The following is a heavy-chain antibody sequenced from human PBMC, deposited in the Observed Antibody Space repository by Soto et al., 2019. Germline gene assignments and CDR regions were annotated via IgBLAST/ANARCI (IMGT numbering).Heavy chain of an antibody. CDR1: GGSISSGVYS. Sequence: SETLSLTCAVSGGSISSGVYSWSWIRHPPGKGLEWIGYIYHSGSTYYNPSLKSRVTISVDRSKNQFSLKLSSVTAADTAVYYCAREQYYYDSSGYYSGWFDPWGQGTLVTVSS. V-gene: IGHV4-30-2*01. CDR3: AREQYYYDSSGYYSGWFDP. D-gene: IGHD3-22*01. CDR2: IYHSGST. J-gene: IGHJ5*02.